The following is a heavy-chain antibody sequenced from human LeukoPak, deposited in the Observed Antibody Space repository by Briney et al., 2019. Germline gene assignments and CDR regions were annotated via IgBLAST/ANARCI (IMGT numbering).Heavy chain of an antibody. Sequence: PSETLSLTCTVSGGSISSSSYYWGWIRQPPGKGLEWIGSIYYSGSTYYNPSLKSRVTISVDTSKNQFSLKLSSVTAADTAVYYCARGGGITMIVVVITEGCAFDIWGQGTMVTVSS. J-gene: IGHJ3*02. CDR2: IYYSGST. D-gene: IGHD3-22*01. CDR1: GGSISSSSYY. V-gene: IGHV4-39*07. CDR3: ARGGGITMIVVVITEGCAFDI.